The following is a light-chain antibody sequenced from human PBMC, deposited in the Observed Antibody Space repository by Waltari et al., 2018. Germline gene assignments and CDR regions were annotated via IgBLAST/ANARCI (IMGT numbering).Light chain of an antibody. CDR2: GAS. CDR3: QQRSRWPLT. J-gene: IGKJ4*01. V-gene: IGKV3D-20*02. Sequence: EIVLTQSPGTLSLSPGERATLSCRASQSVSSTYLAWYQQKPGQSPRLLIYGASNRAAGIPDRFSGSGSGTDFTLTISGLEPEDFAVYYCQQRSRWPLTFGGGTKVEL. CDR1: QSVSSTY.